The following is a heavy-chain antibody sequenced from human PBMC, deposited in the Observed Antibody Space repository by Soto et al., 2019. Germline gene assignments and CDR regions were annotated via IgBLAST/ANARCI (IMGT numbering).Heavy chain of an antibody. D-gene: IGHD3-3*01. J-gene: IGHJ6*02. CDR3: ANRRNVLRFLEGSSGMEV. CDR1: GFTFSSYG. CDR2: ISYDESNK. V-gene: IGHV3-30*18. Sequence: GGVLRLSCAASGFTFSSYGMHWVRQAPGKGLEWVAFISYDESNKYYADSVKGRFTISRDNSRTTLYLQMNSLRAEDTAVYFCANRRNVLRFLEGSSGMEVWGHGTTVTVSS.